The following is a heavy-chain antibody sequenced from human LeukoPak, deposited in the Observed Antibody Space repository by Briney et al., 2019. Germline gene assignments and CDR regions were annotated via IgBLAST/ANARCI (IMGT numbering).Heavy chain of an antibody. D-gene: IGHD5-24*01. CDR1: GGSISTYS. V-gene: IGHV4-4*07. CDR3: ARGAMATTPFFDY. Sequence: SETLSLTCTVSGGSISTYSWSWIRQPAGNALEWIGRIHRSGTTDYNPSLKSRVTMSVDTSKNQFSLKLTSLTAADTAVYYCARGAMATTPFFDYWGQGTLVTVSS. J-gene: IGHJ4*02. CDR2: IHRSGTT.